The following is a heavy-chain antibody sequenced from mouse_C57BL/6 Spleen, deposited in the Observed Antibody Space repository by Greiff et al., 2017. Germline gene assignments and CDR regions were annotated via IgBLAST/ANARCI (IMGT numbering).Heavy chain of an antibody. J-gene: IGHJ2*01. Sequence: VKLQQPGAELVKPGASVKLSCKASGYTFTSYWMHWVKQRPGRGLEWIGRIDPNSGGTKYNEKFKSKATLTVDKPSSPAYMQLSSLTSEDSAVYYWAREGGTNFGYWGQGTTLTVSS. CDR3: AREGGTNFGY. V-gene: IGHV1-72*01. D-gene: IGHD4-1*01. CDR2: IDPNSGGT. CDR1: GYTFTSYW.